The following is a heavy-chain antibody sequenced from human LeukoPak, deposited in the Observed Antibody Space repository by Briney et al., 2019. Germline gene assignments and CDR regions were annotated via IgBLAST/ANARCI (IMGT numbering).Heavy chain of an antibody. CDR3: ARAVTTFNYYMDV. CDR1: GGTFSSYA. Sequence: SVKVSCKASGGTFSSYAISWVRQAPGQGLEWMGRIIPILGIANYAQKFQGRVTITADKSTSTAYMELSSLRSEDTAAYYCARAVTTFNYYMDVWGKGTTVTVSS. J-gene: IGHJ6*03. D-gene: IGHD4-11*01. V-gene: IGHV1-69*04. CDR2: IIPILGIA.